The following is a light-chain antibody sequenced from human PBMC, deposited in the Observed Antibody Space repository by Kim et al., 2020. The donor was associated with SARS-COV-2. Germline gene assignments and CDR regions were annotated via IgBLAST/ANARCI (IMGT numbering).Light chain of an antibody. J-gene: IGLJ3*02. CDR2: QDS. CDR3: QAWDSGTWV. Sequence: VCPGQTASITCSADKLGDKYVCWYQQRPGQSPVLVISQDSKRPSGIPERFSGSNSGNTANLTISETQAMDEADYYCQAWDSGTWVFGGGTQLTVL. V-gene: IGLV3-1*01. CDR1: KLGDKY.